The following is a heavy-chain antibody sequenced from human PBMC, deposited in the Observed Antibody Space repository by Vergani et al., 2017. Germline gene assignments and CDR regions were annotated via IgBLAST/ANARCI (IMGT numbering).Heavy chain of an antibody. D-gene: IGHD6-13*01. V-gene: IGHV3-7*01. Sequence: EVQLVESGGGLVQPGGSLRLSCAASGFTFSSYWMSWVRQAPGKGLEWVANIKQDGSEKYYVDSVKGRFTISRDNAKNSLYLQMNSLRAEDTAVYYCARGGIAAXGKKGTYYYYYMDVWAKGPRSPSP. J-gene: IGHJ6*03. CDR1: GFTFSSYW. CDR2: IKQDGSEK. CDR3: ARGGIAAXGKKGTYYYYYMDV.